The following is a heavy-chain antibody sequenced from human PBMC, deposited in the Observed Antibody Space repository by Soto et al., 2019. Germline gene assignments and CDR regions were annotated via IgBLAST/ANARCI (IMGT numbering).Heavy chain of an antibody. J-gene: IGHJ5*02. CDR1: GFTFSSYE. D-gene: IGHD3-3*01. Sequence: GGSLRLSCAASGFTFSSYEMNWVRQAPGKGLEWVSYISSSASTMYYADSVKGRFTISRDNSKNSLYLQMNSLRAEDTAVYYCARRSGYSPDWFDPWGQGTLVTVSS. CDR3: ARRSGYSPDWFDP. V-gene: IGHV3-48*03. CDR2: ISSSASTM.